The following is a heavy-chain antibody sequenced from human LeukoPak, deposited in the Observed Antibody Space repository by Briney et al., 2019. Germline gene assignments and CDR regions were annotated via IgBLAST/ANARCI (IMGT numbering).Heavy chain of an antibody. Sequence: GGSLRLSCAASGFTFSSYWMSWVRQAPGKGLEWVANIKQDGSEKYYVNSVKGRFTISRDNAKNSLYLQMNSLRAEDTAVYYCARDLPGIGLWLPDYFDYWGQGTLVTVSS. D-gene: IGHD5-18*01. CDR1: GFTFSSYW. J-gene: IGHJ4*02. V-gene: IGHV3-7*01. CDR2: IKQDGSEK. CDR3: ARDLPGIGLWLPDYFDY.